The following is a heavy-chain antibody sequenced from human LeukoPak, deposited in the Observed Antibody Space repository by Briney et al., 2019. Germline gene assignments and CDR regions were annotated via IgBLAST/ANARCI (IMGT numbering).Heavy chain of an antibody. CDR2: ISYDGSNK. CDR1: GFTFSNYA. V-gene: IGHV3-30-3*01. J-gene: IGHJ4*02. Sequence: GGSLRLSCAASGFTFSNYAMTWVRQAPGKGLEWVAVISYDGSNKYYADSVKGRFTISRDNSKNTLYLQMNSLGAEDTAVYYCARAPGAGFDYWGQGTLVTVSS. D-gene: IGHD1-14*01. CDR3: ARAPGAGFDY.